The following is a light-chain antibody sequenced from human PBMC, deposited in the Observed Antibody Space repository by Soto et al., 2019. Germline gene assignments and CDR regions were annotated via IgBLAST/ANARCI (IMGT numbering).Light chain of an antibody. V-gene: IGLV1-40*01. CDR3: AAWDDSRRGL. CDR2: GNT. CDR1: SSNIGAGYD. Sequence: QSVLTQPPSVSGAPGQRVTISCTGSSSNIGAGYDIHWYQQLPGTAPKLLVYGNTHRPSGVPDRFSGSKSGTSASLAITGLQAEDEADYYCAAWDDSRRGLFGGGTKLTVL. J-gene: IGLJ2*01.